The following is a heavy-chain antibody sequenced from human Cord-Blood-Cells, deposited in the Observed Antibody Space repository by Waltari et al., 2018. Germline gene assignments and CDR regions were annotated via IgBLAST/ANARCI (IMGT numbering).Heavy chain of an antibody. J-gene: IGHJ3*02. CDR3: ARFERHGDYDAFDI. CDR1: GYPFTGSC. CDR2: INPNSGGT. Sequence: QVQLLQPWAEVKKPGSSVKVSCEAAGYPFTGSCRHLVRHAPGQALEWMGWINPNSGGTNYAQKFQGRVTMTRDTSISTAYMELSRLRSDDTAVYYCARFERHGDYDAFDIWGQGTMVTVSS. V-gene: IGHV1-2*02. D-gene: IGHD4-17*01.